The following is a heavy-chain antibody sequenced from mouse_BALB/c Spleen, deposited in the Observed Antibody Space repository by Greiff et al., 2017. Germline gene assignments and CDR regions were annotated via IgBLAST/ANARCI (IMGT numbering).Heavy chain of an antibody. CDR2: IWGDGST. Sequence: VQRVESGPGLVAPSQSLSITCTVSGFSLTSYGVSWVRQPPGKGLEWLGVIWGDGSTNYHSALISRLSISKDNSKSQVFLKLNSLQTDDTATYYCAKPGIGYRYDVRAMDYWGQGTSVTVSS. CDR1: GFSLTSYG. J-gene: IGHJ4*01. CDR3: AKPGIGYRYDVRAMDY. V-gene: IGHV2-3*01. D-gene: IGHD2-14*01.